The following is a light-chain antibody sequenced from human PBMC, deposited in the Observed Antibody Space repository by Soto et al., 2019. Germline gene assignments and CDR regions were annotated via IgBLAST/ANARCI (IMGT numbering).Light chain of an antibody. CDR1: SGHSSYA. CDR2: LNSDGSH. V-gene: IGLV4-69*01. J-gene: IGLJ3*02. Sequence: QPVLTQSPSASASLGASVKLTCTLSSGHSSYAIAWHQQKPEKGPRYLMKLNSDGSHSKGDGIPDRFSGSSSGAERYLTISSLQSEDEADYCCQTWGTDRWVFGGGTKVTVL. CDR3: QTWGTDRWV.